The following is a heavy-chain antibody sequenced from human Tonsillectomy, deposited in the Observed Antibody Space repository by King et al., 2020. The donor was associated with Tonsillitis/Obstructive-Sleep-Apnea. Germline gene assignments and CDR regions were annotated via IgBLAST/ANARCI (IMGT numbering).Heavy chain of an antibody. CDR2: IFSKDEK. J-gene: IGHJ4*02. CDR3: ARRIDYDILTGPFDY. Sequence: VTLQESGPVLVKPTETLTLTCTVSGFSFINARMGVSWIRQPPGKALEWLAHIFSKDEKSYCTSLKSRLTISKDTSKSQVVLTMTNMDPVDTATYYCARRIDYDILTGPFDYWGQGTLVTVSS. CDR1: GFSFINARMG. D-gene: IGHD3-9*01. V-gene: IGHV2-26*01.